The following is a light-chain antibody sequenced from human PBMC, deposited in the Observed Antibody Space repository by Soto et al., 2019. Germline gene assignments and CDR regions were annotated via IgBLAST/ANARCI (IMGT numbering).Light chain of an antibody. V-gene: IGLV1-40*01. Sequence: QSALTQPPSVSGAPGQRVTISCTGSSSNIGAGYDVHWSQQLPGTAPKLLIYGNSNRPSGAPDRFSGSKSGTSASLAITGLQAEDEADYYCQSYDSSLSGFHVSGTGTKVTVL. CDR1: SSNIGAGYD. CDR3: QSYDSSLSGFHV. J-gene: IGLJ1*01. CDR2: GNS.